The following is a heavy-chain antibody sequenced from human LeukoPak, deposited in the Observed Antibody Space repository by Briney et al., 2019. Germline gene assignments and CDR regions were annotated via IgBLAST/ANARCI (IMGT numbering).Heavy chain of an antibody. Sequence: PGGSLRLSCAASGFTFSSYAMSWVRQAPGKGLEWVSAISGSGGSTYYADSVKGRFTISRDNSKNTLYLQMNSLRAEDTAVYYCAKAGGDFWSGYLDPYYFDYWGQGTLVTVSS. D-gene: IGHD3-3*01. CDR2: ISGSGGST. CDR3: AKAGGDFWSGYLDPYYFDY. J-gene: IGHJ4*02. CDR1: GFTFSSYA. V-gene: IGHV3-23*01.